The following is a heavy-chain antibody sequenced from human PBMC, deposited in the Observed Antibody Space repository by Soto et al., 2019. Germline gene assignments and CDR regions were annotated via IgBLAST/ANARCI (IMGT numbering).Heavy chain of an antibody. CDR1: GYSFTSYW. Sequence: GESLKISCKVSGYSFTSYWIGWVRQMNGKGLEWMGIIYPGDSDTRYSPSFQGQVTISADKSISTAYLQWSSLKASDTAMYYCARSGLGFLEWLWGPDYWGQGTLVTVSS. CDR2: IYPGDSDT. V-gene: IGHV5-51*01. CDR3: ARSGLGFLEWLWGPDY. D-gene: IGHD3-3*01. J-gene: IGHJ4*02.